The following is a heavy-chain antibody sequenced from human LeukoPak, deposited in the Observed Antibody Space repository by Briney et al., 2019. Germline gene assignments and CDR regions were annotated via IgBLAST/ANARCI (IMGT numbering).Heavy chain of an antibody. Sequence: SETLSLTCSVSGDSISGSSYYWGWIRQPPGKGLEWIGSIYYSGSTYYNPSLKSRVTISVDTSKNQFSLKLSSVTAADTAVYYCARLVFLEQLVPANFDYWGQGTLVTVSS. CDR1: GDSISGSSYY. D-gene: IGHD6-13*01. CDR2: IYYSGST. CDR3: ARLVFLEQLVPANFDY. J-gene: IGHJ4*02. V-gene: IGHV4-39*01.